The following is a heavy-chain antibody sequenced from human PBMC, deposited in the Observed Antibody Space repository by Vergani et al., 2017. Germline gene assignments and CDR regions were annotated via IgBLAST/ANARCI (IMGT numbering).Heavy chain of an antibody. CDR1: GFSLSNARMG. V-gene: IGHV2-26*01. CDR2: IFSNDEK. D-gene: IGHD6-13*01. Sequence: QVTLKESGPVLVKPTETLTLTCTVSGFSLSNARMGVSWIRQPPGKALEWLAHIFSNDEKSYSTSLKSRLTISKDTSKSHVVLTMTNMDPVDTATYYCARTTADSSSWPLYYSMDVWGKGTTVTVSS. J-gene: IGHJ6*03. CDR3: ARTTADSSSWPLYYSMDV.